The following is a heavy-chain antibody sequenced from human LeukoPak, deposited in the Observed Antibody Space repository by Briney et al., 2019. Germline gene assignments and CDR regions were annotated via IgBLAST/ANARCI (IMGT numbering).Heavy chain of an antibody. Sequence: GGSLRLSCAASGFTFSGYAMSWVRQAPGKGLEWVSAISGSGGSTYYADSVKGRFTISRDNSKNTLYLQMNSLRAEDTAVYYCAKSGNSYGSKFDYWGQGTLVTVSS. D-gene: IGHD5-18*01. CDR2: ISGSGGST. CDR3: AKSGNSYGSKFDY. J-gene: IGHJ4*02. CDR1: GFTFSGYA. V-gene: IGHV3-23*01.